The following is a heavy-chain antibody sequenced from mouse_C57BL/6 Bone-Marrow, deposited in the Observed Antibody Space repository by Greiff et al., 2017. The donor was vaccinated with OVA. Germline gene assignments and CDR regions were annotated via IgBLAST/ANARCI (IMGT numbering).Heavy chain of an antibody. D-gene: IGHD1-1*01. CDR2: ILPGSGST. Sequence: VHLVESGAELMKPGASVKLSCKATGYTFTGYWIEWVKQRPGHGLEWIGEILPGSGSTNYNEKFEGKATFTADTSSNTAYMQLSSLTTEDSAIYYCARRIYYYGSCPWFAYWGQGTLVTVSA. CDR3: ARRIYYYGSCPWFAY. CDR1: GYTFTGYW. V-gene: IGHV1-9*01. J-gene: IGHJ3*01.